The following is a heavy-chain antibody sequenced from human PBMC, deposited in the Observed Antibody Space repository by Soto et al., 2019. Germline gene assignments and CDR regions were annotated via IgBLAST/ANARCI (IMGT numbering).Heavy chain of an antibody. V-gene: IGHV3-33*01. J-gene: IGHJ4*02. CDR1: GFTFSSYG. D-gene: IGHD6-6*01. Sequence: GGSLRLSCAASGFTFSSYGMHWVRQAPGKGLEWVAVIWYDGSNKYYADSVKGRFTISRDNSKNTLYLQMNSLRAEDTAVYYCARGPIAARFRGGFEMFDYWGQGTLVTVSS. CDR3: ARGPIAARFRGGFEMFDY. CDR2: IWYDGSNK.